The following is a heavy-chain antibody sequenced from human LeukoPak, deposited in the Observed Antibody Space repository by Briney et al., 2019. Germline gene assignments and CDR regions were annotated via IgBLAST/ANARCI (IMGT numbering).Heavy chain of an antibody. CDR2: TYGGVTT. Sequence: GGSLRLSCAASGFTLSSNYMSWVREAPGGGVEWVSHTYGGVTTYFADSVKGRFTISEDKSKSTVYLQMNNLRDDDTAVYFCARGASSGSYFFEYWGQGTLVTVSS. J-gene: IGHJ4*02. V-gene: IGHV3-66*01. CDR3: ARGASSGSYFFEY. D-gene: IGHD3-22*01. CDR1: GFTLSSNY.